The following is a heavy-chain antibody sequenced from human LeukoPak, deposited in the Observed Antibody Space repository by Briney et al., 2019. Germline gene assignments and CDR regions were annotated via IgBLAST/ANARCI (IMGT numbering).Heavy chain of an antibody. CDR3: ASRNFGSFWFDP. V-gene: IGHV1-46*01. CDR2: ISPTGGST. Sequence: ASVKVSCKASGYTFTSHYMHWVRQAPGQGLEWMGLISPTGGSTGYAQKFQGRVTMTRNTSISTAYMELSSLRSEDTAVYYCASRNFGSFWFDPWGQGTLVTVSS. CDR1: GYTFTSHY. J-gene: IGHJ5*02. D-gene: IGHD3-3*01.